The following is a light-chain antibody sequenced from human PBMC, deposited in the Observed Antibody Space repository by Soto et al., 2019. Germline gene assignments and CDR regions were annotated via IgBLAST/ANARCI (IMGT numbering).Light chain of an antibody. CDR3: TSYTGSNNFV. V-gene: IGLV2-8*01. CDR2: EVN. CDR1: SSDVGAYDS. Sequence: QSALTQPPSASGSPGQSVTISCTGTSSDVGAYDSVSWYQQHPDKAPKLLIYEVNKRPSGVPDRFSGSKSGNAASLTVSGLQAEDEAEYFCTSYTGSNNFVFGGGTKVTVL. J-gene: IGLJ2*01.